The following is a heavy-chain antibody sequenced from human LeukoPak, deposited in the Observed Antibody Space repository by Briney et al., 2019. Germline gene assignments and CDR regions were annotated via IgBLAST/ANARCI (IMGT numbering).Heavy chain of an antibody. D-gene: IGHD3-10*01. J-gene: IGHJ4*02. V-gene: IGHV3-23*01. CDR1: GFTFSSCA. CDR3: AKEMRGTMVRGVITLFDY. CDR2: ISGSGGST. Sequence: PGGSLRLSCAASGFTFSSCAMSWVRQAPGKGLEWVSGISGSGGSTHYADSVKGRFTISRDNSKNTLYLQMNSLRAEDTAVYYCAKEMRGTMVRGVITLFDYWGQGTLVTVSS.